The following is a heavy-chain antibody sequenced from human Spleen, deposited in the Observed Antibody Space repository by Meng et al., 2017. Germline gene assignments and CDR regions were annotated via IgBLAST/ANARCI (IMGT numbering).Heavy chain of an antibody. V-gene: IGHV1-18*01. D-gene: IGHD3-22*01. CDR2: ISGYNGDT. J-gene: IGHJ6*02. Sequence: ASFKVSCNASGYTFSRYGISWLRQPPGQGLEWMGWISGYNGDTKYADNLQGRVTVTADTSTATAYMELGSLRSDDTAVYYCAREASYDNSGNSYYYGMDDWGQGTTVTVSS. CDR3: AREASYDNSGNSYYYGMDD. CDR1: GYTFSRYG.